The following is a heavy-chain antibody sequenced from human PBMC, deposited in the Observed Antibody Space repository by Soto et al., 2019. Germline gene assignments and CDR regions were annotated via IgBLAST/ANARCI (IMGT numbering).Heavy chain of an antibody. V-gene: IGHV3-7*01. CDR3: ARAPGYNWFDP. CDR2: IKQDGSEK. J-gene: IGHJ5*02. D-gene: IGHD7-27*01. CDR1: GFTLSSFW. Sequence: SLRLSCAASGFTLSSFWMSWVRQAPGKGLEWVANIKQDGSEKYYVDSVKGRFTISRDNAKNTLYLQMNSLRAEDTAVYYCARAPGYNWFDPWGQGTLVTVSS.